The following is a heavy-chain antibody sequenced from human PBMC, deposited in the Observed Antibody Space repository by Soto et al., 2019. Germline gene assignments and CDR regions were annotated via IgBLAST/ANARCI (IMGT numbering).Heavy chain of an antibody. D-gene: IGHD3-10*01. CDR2: IYYSGTT. J-gene: IGHJ3*02. Sequence: QVQLQESGPGLVKPSQTLSLNCSVSGDSINNADYYWSWIRQHAGRGLEWIGYIYYSGTTYSNPSLPSRVTLSMDTSKNQFSLEMSSVTAADTAVYYCARVRGHAFDIRGQGTMVTVSS. CDR1: GDSINNADYY. CDR3: ARVRGHAFDI. V-gene: IGHV4-31*03.